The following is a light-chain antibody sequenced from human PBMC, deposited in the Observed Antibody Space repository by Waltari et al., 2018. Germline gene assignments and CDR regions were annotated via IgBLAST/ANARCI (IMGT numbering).Light chain of an antibody. V-gene: IGLV1-44*01. J-gene: IGLJ2*01. CDR1: YSNIGSNI. CDR3: ATWDDRLTGVV. Sequence: QSVLTQPPSASGTPGQRVTISCSGSYSNIGSNIVTWYQQLPGTAPKLLIYSNDYRPSGVPDGFAGSKSGTSASLAISGLQSEDEADYYCATWDDRLTGVVFGGGTRVTVL. CDR2: SND.